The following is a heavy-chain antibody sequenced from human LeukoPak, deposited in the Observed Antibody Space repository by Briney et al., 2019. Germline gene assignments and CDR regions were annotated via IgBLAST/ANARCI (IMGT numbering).Heavy chain of an antibody. V-gene: IGHV3-73*01. D-gene: IGHD2-15*01. CDR1: GFTFSGSA. CDR2: IRSKANSYAT. Sequence: EPGGSLKLSCAASGFTFSGSAMHWVRQASGKGLEWVGRIRSKANSYATAYAASVKGRFTISRDDSKNTAYLRMNSLKTEDTAVYYCTSVVVVAATHGTSDYWGQGTLVTASS. CDR3: TSVVVVAATHGTSDY. J-gene: IGHJ4*02.